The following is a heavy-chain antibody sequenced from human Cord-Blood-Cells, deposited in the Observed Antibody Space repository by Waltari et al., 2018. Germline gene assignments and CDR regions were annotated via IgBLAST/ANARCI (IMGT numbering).Heavy chain of an antibody. CDR1: GYTFTGYY. CDR3: ARDRATDLGAFDI. CDR2: INPNSGGT. V-gene: IGHV1-2*04. J-gene: IGHJ3*02. Sequence: QVQLVQSGAEGKKPGASVKVSCKASGYTFTGYYMHWVGQAPGQGLEWMGWINPNSGGTNYAQKFQGWVTMTRDTSISTAYMELSRLRSDDTAVYYCARDRATDLGAFDIWGQGTMVTVSS. D-gene: IGHD1-26*01.